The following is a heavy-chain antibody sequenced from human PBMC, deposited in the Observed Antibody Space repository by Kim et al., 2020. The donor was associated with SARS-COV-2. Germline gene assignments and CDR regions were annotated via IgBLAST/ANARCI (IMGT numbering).Heavy chain of an antibody. CDR2: ISSSSSYI. Sequence: GGSLRLSCAASGFTFSSYSMNWVRQAPGKGLEWVSSISSSSSYIYYADSVKGRFTISRDNAKNSLYLQMNSLRAEDTAVYYCARDGLRDILTGLYGMDVWGQGTTVTVSS. V-gene: IGHV3-21*01. CDR1: GFTFSSYS. CDR3: ARDGLRDILTGLYGMDV. D-gene: IGHD3-9*01. J-gene: IGHJ6*02.